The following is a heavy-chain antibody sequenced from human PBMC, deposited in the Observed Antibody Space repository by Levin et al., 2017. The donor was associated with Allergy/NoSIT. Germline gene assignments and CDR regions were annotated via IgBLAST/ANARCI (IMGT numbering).Heavy chain of an antibody. V-gene: IGHV2-5*02. J-gene: IGHJ4*02. CDR1: GFSLSTSGVG. D-gene: IGHD5-12*01. Sequence: KESGPTLVKPTQTLTVTCTFSGFSLSTSGVGVGWIRQPPGKALEWLALIYWDGDKRYSPSLKTRLTITKDTSKNQVVLTMTNMDPVDTATYYCAHGWGYDYFDYWGQGTLVTVSS. CDR2: IYWDGDK. CDR3: AHGWGYDYFDY.